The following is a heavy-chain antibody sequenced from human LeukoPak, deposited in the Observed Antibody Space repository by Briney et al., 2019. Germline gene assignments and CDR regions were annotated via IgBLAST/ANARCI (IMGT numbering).Heavy chain of an antibody. CDR3: AKDCSGGSCYFDY. CDR1: GFTFSSYG. J-gene: IGHJ4*02. CDR2: IRYDGSNK. D-gene: IGHD2-15*01. V-gene: IGHV3-30*02. Sequence: GGSLRLSCAASGFTFSSYGMHWVRQAPGKGLEWVAFIRYDGSNKYYADSVKGLFTIFRDNSKNTLYLQMNSLRAEDTAVYYCAKDCSGGSCYFDYWGQGTLVTVSS.